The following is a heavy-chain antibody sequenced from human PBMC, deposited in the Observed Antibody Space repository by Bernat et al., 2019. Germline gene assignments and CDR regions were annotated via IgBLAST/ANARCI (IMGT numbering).Heavy chain of an antibody. CDR1: GYTFTGYG. J-gene: IGHJ6*02. CDR2: ISPYNGDT. CDR3: ARGEPSYDNSGMDD. V-gene: IGHV1-18*01. Sequence: QVQLVQSGAEVKKPGASVKVSCKASGYTFTGYGISWVRQAPGQGLEWMGWISPYNGDTNYAQKLQGRVTMTRDTSTSTAYMELRSLRSDDTAVYYCARGEPSYDNSGMDDWGQGTMVTVSS. D-gene: IGHD5-12*01.